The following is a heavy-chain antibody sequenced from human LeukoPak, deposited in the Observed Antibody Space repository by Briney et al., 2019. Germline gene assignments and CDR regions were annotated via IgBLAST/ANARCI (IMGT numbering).Heavy chain of an antibody. CDR3: ARTYGSGTYDNWFDP. CDR2: IYTTGST. J-gene: IGHJ5*02. V-gene: IGHV4-61*02. Sequence: SQTLSLTCTVSGGSMSRYYNWNWIRQPAGQGLEWIGRIYTTGSTNYNPSLRSRVTISLDTSKNQFSLNLTSVTAADTAVYFCARTYGSGTYDNWFDPWGQGALVTVSS. CDR1: GGSMSRYY. D-gene: IGHD3-10*01.